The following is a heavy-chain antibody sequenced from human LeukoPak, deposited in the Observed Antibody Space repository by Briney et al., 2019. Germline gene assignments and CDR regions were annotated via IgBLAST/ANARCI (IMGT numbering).Heavy chain of an antibody. J-gene: IGHJ4*02. V-gene: IGHV4-31*03. CDR2: IYDSGTT. CDR3: ARGGDRRGFDY. Sequence: SQTLSLTCTVSGGPISNGGYYWSWIRLHPGKGLEWVGYIYDSGTTYYSPALQSRVSISVDTSDNKFSLKLKSLTAADTAVYYCARGGDRRGFDYWGQGTLVTVSS. CDR1: GGPISNGGYY. D-gene: IGHD1-14*01.